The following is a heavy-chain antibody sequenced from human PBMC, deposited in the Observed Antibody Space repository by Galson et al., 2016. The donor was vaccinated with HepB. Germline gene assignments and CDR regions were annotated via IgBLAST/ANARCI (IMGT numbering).Heavy chain of an antibody. J-gene: IGHJ4*02. CDR2: IGRDGVNR. V-gene: IGHV3-33*01. CDR1: GFMFNRYG. CDR3: VRDDDKSGNNLDY. Sequence: SLRLSCAASGFMFNRYGMHWVRQAPGKGLEWVAVIGRDGVNRFYGGSAKGRFTISRDNSKNTLDLQMNSLRAEDTALYYCVRDDDKSGNNLDYWGQGTLVTVSS. D-gene: IGHD1/OR15-1a*01.